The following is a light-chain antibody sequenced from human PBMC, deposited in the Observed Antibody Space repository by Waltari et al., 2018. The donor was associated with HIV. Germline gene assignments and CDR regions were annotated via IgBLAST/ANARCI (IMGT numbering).Light chain of an antibody. V-gene: IGKV3-20*01. CDR2: GAS. CDR3: QQYGSSPYT. Sequence: EIVLTQSPGPLSLSPGERATLSCRASPRVSSNYLAWYQQKPGQAPRLLICGASSRATGIPDRFSGSGSETDFTLTISRLNAEDFAVYCCQQYGSSPYTFGQGTKLEIK. CDR1: PRVSSNY. J-gene: IGKJ2*01.